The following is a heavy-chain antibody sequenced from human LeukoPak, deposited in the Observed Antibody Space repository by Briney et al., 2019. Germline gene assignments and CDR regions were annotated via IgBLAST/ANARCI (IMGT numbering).Heavy chain of an antibody. CDR3: AKAIHSSSSGVVDY. V-gene: IGHV3-30*02. J-gene: IGHJ4*02. Sequence: GGSLRLSCAASGFTFSNYAMHWVRQAPGKGLEWVTFIRYDGSNKYYAESVKGRFTISRDNSKNTLYLQMSSLRAEDTAVYYCAKAIHSSSSGVVDYWGRESWSPSPQ. D-gene: IGHD6-6*01. CDR2: IRYDGSNK. CDR1: GFTFSNYA.